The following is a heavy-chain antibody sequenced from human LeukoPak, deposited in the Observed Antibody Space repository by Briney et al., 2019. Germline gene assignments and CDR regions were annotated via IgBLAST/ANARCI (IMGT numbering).Heavy chain of an antibody. CDR3: AKAGRGGAITLVRGVKGDYYYMDV. D-gene: IGHD3-10*01. Sequence: PGGSLRLSCAASGFIVSSNYMSWVRQAPGKGLEWVSVIYSGGSTYFADSVKGRFTISRDNSKNTLYLQMNSLRAEDTAVYYCAKAGRGGAITLVRGVKGDYYYMDVWGKGTTVTISS. V-gene: IGHV3-53*01. CDR2: IYSGGST. CDR1: GFIVSSNY. J-gene: IGHJ6*03.